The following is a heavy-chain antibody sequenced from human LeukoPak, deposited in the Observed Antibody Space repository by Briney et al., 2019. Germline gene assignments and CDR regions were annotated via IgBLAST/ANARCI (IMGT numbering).Heavy chain of an antibody. Sequence: GRSLRLSCAASGFTFDDYGMHWVRQAPGKGLEWVATVSYDGTDTSYADSVKGRFAIFRDNSKNTLYLQMNSLRTEDTAVYYCVRVSGFCTNGVCPSFDPWGQGTLVTVSS. V-gene: IGHV3-30*03. CDR3: VRVSGFCTNGVCPSFDP. CDR1: GFTFDDYG. CDR2: VSYDGTDT. D-gene: IGHD2-8*01. J-gene: IGHJ5*02.